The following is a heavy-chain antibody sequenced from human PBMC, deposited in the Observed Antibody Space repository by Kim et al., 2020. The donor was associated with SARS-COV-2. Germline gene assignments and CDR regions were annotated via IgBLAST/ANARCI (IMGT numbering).Heavy chain of an antibody. Sequence: SVKVSCKASGGTFSSYAISWVRQAPGQGLEWMGGIIPIFGTANYAQKFQGRVTFTADESTSTAYMELSSLRSEDTAVYYCASDGHGDYDCRDVWGQGTTVTVSS. V-gene: IGHV1-69*13. J-gene: IGHJ6*02. CDR2: IIPIFGTA. CDR1: GGTFSSYA. D-gene: IGHD4-17*01. CDR3: ASDGHGDYDCRDV.